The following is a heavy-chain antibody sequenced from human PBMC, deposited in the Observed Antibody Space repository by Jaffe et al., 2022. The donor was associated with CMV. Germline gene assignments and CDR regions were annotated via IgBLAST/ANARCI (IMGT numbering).Heavy chain of an antibody. CDR1: GFTVSSNY. V-gene: IGHV3-66*01. D-gene: IGHD6-13*01. Sequence: EVQLVESGGGLVQPGGSLRLSCAASGFTVSSNYMSWVRQAPGKGLEWVSVIYSGGSTYYADSVKGRFTISRDNSKNTLYLQMNSLRAEDTAVYYCARDQGYSSSWYRDFVSTSWGQGTLVTVSS. J-gene: IGHJ4*02. CDR3: ARDQGYSSSWYRDFVSTS. CDR2: IYSGGST.